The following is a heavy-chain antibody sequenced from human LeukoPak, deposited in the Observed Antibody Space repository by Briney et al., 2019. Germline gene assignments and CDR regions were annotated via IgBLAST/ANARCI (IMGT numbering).Heavy chain of an antibody. V-gene: IGHV3-53*01. CDR1: GFTVSSNY. Sequence: GGSLRLSCAASGFTVSSNYMSWARQAPGKGLEWVSVIYSGGSTYYADSVKGRFTISRDNSKNTPYLQMNSLRAEDTAVYYCARVSREMATIDYWGQGTLVTVSS. D-gene: IGHD5-24*01. CDR3: ARVSREMATIDY. CDR2: IYSGGST. J-gene: IGHJ4*02.